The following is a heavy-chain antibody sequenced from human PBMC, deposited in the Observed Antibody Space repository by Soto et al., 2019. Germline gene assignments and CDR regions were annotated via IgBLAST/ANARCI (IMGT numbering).Heavy chain of an antibody. CDR3: GAPRGYSGYDGFDY. J-gene: IGHJ4*02. CDR1: GGTFSSYA. Sequence: SVKVSCKASGGTFSSYAISWVLQAPGQGLEWMGGIIPIFGTANYAQKFQGRVTITADESTSTAYMELSSLRSEDTAVYYCGAPRGYSGYDGFDYWGQGTLVTVSS. D-gene: IGHD5-12*01. CDR2: IIPIFGTA. V-gene: IGHV1-69*13.